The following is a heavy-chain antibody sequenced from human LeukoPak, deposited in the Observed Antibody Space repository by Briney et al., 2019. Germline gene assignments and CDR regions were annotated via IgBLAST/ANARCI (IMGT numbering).Heavy chain of an antibody. CDR2: IYHSGST. D-gene: IGHD2-2*01. V-gene: IGHV4-39*07. J-gene: IGHJ5*02. CDR3: VRVPAATGDWFDP. CDR1: GGSISSSSYY. Sequence: SETLSLTCTVSGGSISSSSYYWGWIRQPPGKGLEWIGSIYHSGSTYYNPSLKSRVTISVDTSKNQFSLKLSSVTAADTAVYYCVRVPAATGDWFDPWGQGTLVTVSS.